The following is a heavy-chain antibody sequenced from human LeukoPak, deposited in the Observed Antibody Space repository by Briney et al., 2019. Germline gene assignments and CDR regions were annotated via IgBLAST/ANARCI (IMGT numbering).Heavy chain of an antibody. J-gene: IGHJ4*02. Sequence: GRSLRLSCAASGFTFSSYAMHWVRQAPGKGLEWVVVISYDGSNKYYADSVKGRFTISRDNSKNTLYLQMNSLRAEDTAVYYCAREGEDCSSTSCYSGYLDYWGQGTLVTVSS. V-gene: IGHV3-30-3*01. D-gene: IGHD2-2*02. CDR2: ISYDGSNK. CDR1: GFTFSSYA. CDR3: AREGEDCSSTSCYSGYLDY.